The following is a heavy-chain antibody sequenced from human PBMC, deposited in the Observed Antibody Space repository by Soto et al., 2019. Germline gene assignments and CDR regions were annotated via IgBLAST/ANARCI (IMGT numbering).Heavy chain of an antibody. CDR2: INRDGSEK. CDR3: ARAPDGSSSYYYFDN. CDR1: GFTFSNYW. V-gene: IGHV3-7*03. D-gene: IGHD3-22*01. Sequence: GGSLRLSCVASGFTFSNYWMSWVRQAPGKGLQWVANINRDGSEKYYVDSLKGRFTISRDNAENSLYLEMNTLRAEDTAVYYCARAPDGSSSYYYFDNWGQGTLVTVSS. J-gene: IGHJ4*02.